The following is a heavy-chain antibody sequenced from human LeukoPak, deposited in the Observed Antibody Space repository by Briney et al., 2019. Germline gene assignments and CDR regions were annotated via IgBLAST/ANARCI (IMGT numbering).Heavy chain of an antibody. J-gene: IGHJ5*02. Sequence: GASVKVSCKASGGTFSSYAISWVRQAPGQGLEWMGGIIPIFGTANYAQKFQGRVTITADESTSTAYMELSSLRSEDTAVYYCASTILYDFWSGYYLLSAWGQGTLVTVSS. CDR2: IIPIFGTA. CDR1: GGTFSSYA. V-gene: IGHV1-69*13. D-gene: IGHD3-3*01. CDR3: ASTILYDFWSGYYLLSA.